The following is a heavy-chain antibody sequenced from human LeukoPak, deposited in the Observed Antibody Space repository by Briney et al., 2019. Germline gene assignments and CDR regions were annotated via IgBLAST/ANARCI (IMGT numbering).Heavy chain of an antibody. Sequence: ASVKVSCKASGYTFTGYYMHWVRQAPGQGLEWMGWINPNSGGTNYAQKFQGRVTMTRDTSINTAYMELSRLRSDDTAVYYCAIGYSSGWYQFDYWGQGTLVTVSS. J-gene: IGHJ4*02. CDR2: INPNSGGT. D-gene: IGHD6-19*01. CDR1: GYTFTGYY. V-gene: IGHV1-2*02. CDR3: AIGYSSGWYQFDY.